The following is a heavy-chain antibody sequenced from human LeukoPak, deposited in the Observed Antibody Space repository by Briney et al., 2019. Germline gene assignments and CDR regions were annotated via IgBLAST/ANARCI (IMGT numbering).Heavy chain of an antibody. Sequence: PGGSLRLSCAASGFTFSDYYMSWIRQAPGKGLEWVSYISSSGSTIYYADSVKGRFTISRDNAKNSLYLQMDSLRAEDTAVYYCARVGAAGTVPPNYWGQGTLVTVSS. D-gene: IGHD6-13*01. CDR2: ISSSGSTI. V-gene: IGHV3-11*01. J-gene: IGHJ4*02. CDR3: ARVGAAGTVPPNY. CDR1: GFTFSDYY.